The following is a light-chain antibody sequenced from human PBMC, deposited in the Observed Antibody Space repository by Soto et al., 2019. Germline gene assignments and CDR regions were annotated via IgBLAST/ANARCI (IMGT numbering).Light chain of an antibody. J-gene: IGLJ2*01. CDR2: DVN. V-gene: IGLV2-14*03. CDR3: TSWTTSTTMT. Sequence: QSVLTQPASVSGSPGQSITISCTGTRSDIGAYNFVSWYQQHPGEVPKLILYDVNVRPSGVSNRFSGSKSGNTASLTISGLQAEDEADYYCTSWTTSTTMTFGGGTQLTVL. CDR1: RSDIGAYNF.